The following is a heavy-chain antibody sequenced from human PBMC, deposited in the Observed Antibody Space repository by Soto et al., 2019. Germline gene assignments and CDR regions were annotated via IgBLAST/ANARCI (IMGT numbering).Heavy chain of an antibody. CDR2: INHSGST. V-gene: IGHV4-34*01. J-gene: IGHJ6*02. CDR1: GGSFSGYY. D-gene: IGHD3-10*01. CDR3: ARAYRITMVRGGRNWVDV. Sequence: SETLSLTCAVYGGSFSGYYWSWIRQPPGKGLEWIGEINHSGSTNYNPSLKSRVTISVDTSKNQFSLKLSSVTAADTAVYYCARAYRITMVRGGRNWVDVWGQGTTVTVSS.